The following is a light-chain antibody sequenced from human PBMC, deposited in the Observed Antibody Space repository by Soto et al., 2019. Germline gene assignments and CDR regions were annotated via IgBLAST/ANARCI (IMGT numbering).Light chain of an antibody. J-gene: IGKJ1*01. Sequence: EIVMTQSPATLYVSPGERATLSCRASQSVSSNLAWYQQKPGQAPRRLIYGASTTATGIPARFSGSGSGTEFTLTIKNLQSEDFAVYYCQQYNNWPGRVGQATKVELK. CDR1: QSVSSN. CDR2: GAS. V-gene: IGKV3-15*01. CDR3: QQYNNWPGR.